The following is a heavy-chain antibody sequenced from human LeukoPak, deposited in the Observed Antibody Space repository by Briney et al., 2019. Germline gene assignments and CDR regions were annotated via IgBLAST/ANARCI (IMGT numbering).Heavy chain of an antibody. CDR3: ARGTGMAAAGPFDY. D-gene: IGHD6-13*01. V-gene: IGHV4-34*01. Sequence: SETLSLTCTVSGGSLIGYDWSWIRQPPGKGLEWIGEINHSGSTNYNPSLKSRVTISVDTSKNQFSLKLSSVTAADTAVYYCARGTGMAAAGPFDYWGQGTLVTVSS. CDR2: INHSGST. CDR1: GGSLIGYD. J-gene: IGHJ4*02.